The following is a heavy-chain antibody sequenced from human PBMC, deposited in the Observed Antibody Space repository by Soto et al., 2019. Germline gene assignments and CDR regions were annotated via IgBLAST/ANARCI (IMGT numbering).Heavy chain of an antibody. CDR2: INSSSSYI. V-gene: IGHV3-21*01. D-gene: IGHD6-13*01. CDR3: ARVHRGPAAADY. J-gene: IGHJ4*02. Sequence: EVQLVESGGGLVKPGGSLRLSCAASGFTFSSYSMNWVRQAPGKGLEWVSSINSSSSYIYYADSVKGRFSISRDNAKNSLYLQMNSLRAEDTAVYYCARVHRGPAAADYWGQGTLVTVSS. CDR1: GFTFSSYS.